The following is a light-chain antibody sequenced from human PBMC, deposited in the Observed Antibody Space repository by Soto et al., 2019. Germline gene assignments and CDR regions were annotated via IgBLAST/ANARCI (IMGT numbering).Light chain of an antibody. V-gene: IGLV2-14*03. CDR3: SSYTSRSTLGV. J-gene: IGLJ2*01. CDR1: ISDIGGYNY. Sequence: QSALTQPASVSGSPGQSITISCTGTISDIGGYNYVSWYQQHPGKAPKLMIYDVSNRPSGVSYRFSGSKSGNTASLTISGLQAEDEADYYCSSYTSRSTLGVFGGGTKLTAL. CDR2: DVS.